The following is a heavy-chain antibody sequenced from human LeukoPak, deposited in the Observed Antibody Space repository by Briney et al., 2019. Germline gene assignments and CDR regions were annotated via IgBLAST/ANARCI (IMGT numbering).Heavy chain of an antibody. Sequence: GGSLRLSCAPSRFTFNNYWMSWVRQAPGKGLERVANIKPDGSEKYYVDSVKGRFTIFRDNTKKSLHLQMNSLRAEDTAVYYCARDGDLDSTTGTFDMWGQGTLVTVSS. CDR3: ARDGDLDSTTGTFDM. CDR2: IKPDGSEK. J-gene: IGHJ3*02. CDR1: RFTFNNYW. V-gene: IGHV3-7*01. D-gene: IGHD7-27*01.